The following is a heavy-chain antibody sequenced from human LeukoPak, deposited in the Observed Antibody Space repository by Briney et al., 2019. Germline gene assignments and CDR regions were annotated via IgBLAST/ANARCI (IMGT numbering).Heavy chain of an antibody. V-gene: IGHV4-59*08. D-gene: IGHD3-22*01. J-gene: IGHJ5*02. CDR1: GGSISSYY. CDR3: ARTHLYYYDSSGYRNWFDP. Sequence: PSETLSPTCTVSGGSISSYYWSWIRQPPGKGLEWIGYIYYSGSTNYNPSLKSRVTISVDTSKNQFSLKLSSVTAADTAVYYCARTHLYYYDSSGYRNWFDPWGQGTLVTVSS. CDR2: IYYSGST.